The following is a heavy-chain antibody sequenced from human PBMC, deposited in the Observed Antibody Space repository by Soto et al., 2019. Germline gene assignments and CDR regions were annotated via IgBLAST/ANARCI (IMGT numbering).Heavy chain of an antibody. CDR2: IYSAGST. CDR3: ARSPTRTNYADGFDP. J-gene: IGHJ5*02. V-gene: IGHV3-66*01. Sequence: EVQMVESGGGLVQPGGSLRLSCAASGFIVSSSYMSWVRQAPGKGLEWVAVIYSAGSTYYADSVKGRFTIYRDSSKNTLYLQMDSLRVEDKAAYYCARSPTRTNYADGFDPWGQGTLVTVSS. D-gene: IGHD4-4*01. CDR1: GFIVSSSY.